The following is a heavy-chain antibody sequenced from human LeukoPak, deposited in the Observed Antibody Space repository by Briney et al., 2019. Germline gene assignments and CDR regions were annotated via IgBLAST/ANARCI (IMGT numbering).Heavy chain of an antibody. CDR2: INPSGGST. V-gene: IGHV1-46*01. CDR3: ARYSSSWDYFDY. Sequence: GASLKISCKGSGYTFTSYYMHWVRQAPGQGLEWMGIINPSGGSTSYAQKFQGRVTMTRDTSTSTVYMELSSLRSEDTAVYYCARYSSSWDYFDYWGQGTLVTVSS. J-gene: IGHJ4*02. CDR1: GYTFTSYY. D-gene: IGHD6-13*01.